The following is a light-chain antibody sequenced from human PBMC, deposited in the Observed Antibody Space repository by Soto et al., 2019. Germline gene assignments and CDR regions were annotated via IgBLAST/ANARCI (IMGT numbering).Light chain of an antibody. CDR2: DAS. Sequence: DIQMTQSPSSLSASVGDRVTITCQASQDISNYLNWYQQKPGKAPKLLIYDASNLETGVASRFSGSGSGTDFTFTISSLQPEDIATYYCKQYDNRPSCTFGRGTKLQIK. CDR1: QDISNY. V-gene: IGKV1-33*01. CDR3: KQYDNRPSCT. J-gene: IGKJ2*02.